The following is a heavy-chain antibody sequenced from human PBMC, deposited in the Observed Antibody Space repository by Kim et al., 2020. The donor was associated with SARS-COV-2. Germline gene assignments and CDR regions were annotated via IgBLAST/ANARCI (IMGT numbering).Heavy chain of an antibody. J-gene: IGHJ4*02. CDR1: GFTFSRYA. D-gene: IGHD6-25*01. CDR2: ISSVGGST. CDR3: VKDLSHTPGYINVYYYLDH. V-gene: IGHV3-64D*08. Sequence: GGSLRLSCSVSGFTFSRYALHWIRQPPGKGLEYVAGISSVGGSTINRKSLKERFTVSRDNPNKPLYFKMRGLRPAATAVYYCVKDLSHTPGYINVYYYLDHWGQGSLVTVSS.